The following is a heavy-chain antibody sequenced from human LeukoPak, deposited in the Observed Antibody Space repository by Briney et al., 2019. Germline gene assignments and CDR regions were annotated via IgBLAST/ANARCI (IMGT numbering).Heavy chain of an antibody. J-gene: IGHJ5*02. CDR1: GFLVKNKY. D-gene: IGHD6-13*01. CDR3: ARDLGSSRGWFDP. CDR2: IASDGGT. V-gene: IGHV3-66*01. Sequence: GGSLRLSCAASGFLVKNKYMGWVRQALGQGLEWVSTIASDGGTYYADSVKGRFTISRDNSDNSLYLQMNNLRAEDTAVYYCARDLGSSRGWFDPWGQGTLVTVSS.